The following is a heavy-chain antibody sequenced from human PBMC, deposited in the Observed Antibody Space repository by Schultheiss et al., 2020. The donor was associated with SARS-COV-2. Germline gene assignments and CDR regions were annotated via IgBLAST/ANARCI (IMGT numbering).Heavy chain of an antibody. CDR1: GFTFSDYY. CDR3: ARGRSYYYGMDV. J-gene: IGHJ6*02. V-gene: IGHV3-33*08. CDR2: IWYDGSNK. Sequence: GESLKISCAASGFTFSDYYMSWIRQAPGKGLEWVAVIWYDGSNKYYADSVKGRFTISRDNSKNTLYLQMNSLRAEDTAVYYCARGRSYYYGMDVWGQGTTVTVSS.